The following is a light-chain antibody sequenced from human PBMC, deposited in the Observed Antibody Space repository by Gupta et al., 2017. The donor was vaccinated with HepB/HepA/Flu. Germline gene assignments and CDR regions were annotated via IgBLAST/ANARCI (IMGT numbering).Light chain of an antibody. CDR1: SSNIGAGYD. Sequence: QSVLTQPPSVSGATGQRVTISCTGSSSNIGAGYDVHWYQQLPGTAPKLLIYRNTNRPSGVPDRFSGSKSGSSASLAITGLQAEDEADYFCQSYDSSLSAVVFGGGTKLTVL. CDR2: RNT. J-gene: IGLJ2*01. CDR3: QSYDSSLSAVV. V-gene: IGLV1-40*01.